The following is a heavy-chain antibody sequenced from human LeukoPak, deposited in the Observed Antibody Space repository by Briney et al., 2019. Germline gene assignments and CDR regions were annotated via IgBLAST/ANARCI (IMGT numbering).Heavy chain of an antibody. CDR2: IYPADSDT. V-gene: IGHV5-51*01. CDR1: GYIFSGYL. J-gene: IGHJ4*02. Sequence: KGGEPLKISCKGSGYIFSGYLIAWLRQMPGKGLEWMRIIYPADSDTRYSQSVQGQVTISADKSITTAYLQWSSLKASDTAMYDCATPHDATGYYYDSSGYYYWGQGTLVTVSS. CDR3: ATPHDATGYYYDSSGYYY. D-gene: IGHD3-22*01.